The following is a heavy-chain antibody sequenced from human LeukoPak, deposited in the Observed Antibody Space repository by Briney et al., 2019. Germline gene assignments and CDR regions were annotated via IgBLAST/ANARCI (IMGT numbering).Heavy chain of an antibody. CDR3: ASSYSSSVGAFDI. J-gene: IGHJ3*02. V-gene: IGHV3-48*03. CDR2: ISSSGSTI. D-gene: IGHD6-13*01. CDR1: GFTFSSYE. Sequence: GGSLRLSCAASGFTFSSYEMTWVRQAPGKGLERVSYISSSGSTIYYADSVKGRFTIYIDNAKNSLYLQMNSLRAEDTAVYYCASSYSSSVGAFDIWGQGTMVTVSS.